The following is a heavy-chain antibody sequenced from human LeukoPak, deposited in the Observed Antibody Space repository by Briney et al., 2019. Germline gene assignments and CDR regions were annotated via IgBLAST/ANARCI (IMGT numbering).Heavy chain of an antibody. CDR1: GYTFTSYG. CDR2: ISAYNGNT. D-gene: IGHD2-2*01. V-gene: IGHV1-18*01. CDR3: ARRRPAAILYYYYYMDV. J-gene: IGHJ6*03. Sequence: GASVKVSCKASGYTFTSYGISWVRQAPGQGLEWMGWISAYNGNTNYAQKLQGRVTMTTDTSTSTAYMELRSLRSDDTAVYYCARRRPAAILYYYYYMDVWGKGTTVTVSS.